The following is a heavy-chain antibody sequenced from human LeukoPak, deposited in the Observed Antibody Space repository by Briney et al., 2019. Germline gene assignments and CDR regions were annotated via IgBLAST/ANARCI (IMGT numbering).Heavy chain of an antibody. D-gene: IGHD2-2*01. CDR1: GFTSSAYD. CDR2: SGTVGDT. V-gene: IGHV3-13*04. J-gene: IGHJ4*02. CDR3: VRAAMPYIINGRRFDH. Sequence: PGGSLRLSCAASGFTSSAYDMHWVRQITGGGLEWVSTSGTVGDTFYSDSVKGRFTISRENAKNSVHLQMNSLRVEDSAIYFCVRAAMPYIINGRRFDHWGQGTLVTVSS.